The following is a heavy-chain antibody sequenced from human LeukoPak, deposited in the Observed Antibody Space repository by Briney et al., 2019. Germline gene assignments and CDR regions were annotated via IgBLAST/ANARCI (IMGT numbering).Heavy chain of an antibody. J-gene: IGHJ4*02. D-gene: IGHD3-3*01. CDR1: GYSISSGYY. CDR2: IYHSGST. CDR3: ARDPFGVVTQYDY. Sequence: SETLSLTCTVSGYSISSGYYWGWIRQPPGKGLEWIGSIYHSGSTYYNPSLKSRVTISVDTSKNQFSLKLSTVTAADTAVYYCARDPFGVVTQYDYWGQGTLVTVSS. V-gene: IGHV4-38-2*02.